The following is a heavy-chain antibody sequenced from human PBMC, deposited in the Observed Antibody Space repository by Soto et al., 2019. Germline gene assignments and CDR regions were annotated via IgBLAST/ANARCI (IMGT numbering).Heavy chain of an antibody. Sequence: QVQLVQSGAEVKKPGSSVKVSCKASGGTFSSYAISWVRQAPGQGLEWMGGIIPIFGTANYAQKFQGRVTITADESTSTAYRELSSLRSEDTAVYYCARDQSGDYDILTGYYNGWFDPWGQGTLVTVSS. V-gene: IGHV1-69*01. CDR3: ARDQSGDYDILTGYYNGWFDP. D-gene: IGHD3-9*01. CDR2: IIPIFGTA. CDR1: GGTFSSYA. J-gene: IGHJ5*02.